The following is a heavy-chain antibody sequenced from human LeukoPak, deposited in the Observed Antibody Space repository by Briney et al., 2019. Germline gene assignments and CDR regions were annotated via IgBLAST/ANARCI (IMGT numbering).Heavy chain of an antibody. CDR2: INPNSGGT. D-gene: IGHD6-6*01. Sequence: ASVKVSCKASGYTFTGYYMHWVRQAPGQGLEWMGWINPNSGGTNYAQKFQGRVTMTRDTSISTAYMELSRLRSDDTAVYYCARGPSSSSKSWFDPWGQETLVTVSS. CDR3: ARGPSSSSKSWFDP. CDR1: GYTFTGYY. V-gene: IGHV1-2*02. J-gene: IGHJ5*02.